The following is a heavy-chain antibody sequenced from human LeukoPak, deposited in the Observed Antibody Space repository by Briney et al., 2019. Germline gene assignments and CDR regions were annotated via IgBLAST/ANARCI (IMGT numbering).Heavy chain of an antibody. D-gene: IGHD3-22*01. CDR2: IYPGDSDT. Sequence: GESLKISCKGSGYSFTSYWIGWVRQMPGKGLEWMGIIYPGDSDTRYSPSFQGQVTISADKSISTAYLQWSSLKASDTAMYYCASACSYYYDSSGYRGDAFDIWGQGIMVTVSS. CDR1: GYSFTSYW. CDR3: ASACSYYYDSSGYRGDAFDI. J-gene: IGHJ3*02. V-gene: IGHV5-51*01.